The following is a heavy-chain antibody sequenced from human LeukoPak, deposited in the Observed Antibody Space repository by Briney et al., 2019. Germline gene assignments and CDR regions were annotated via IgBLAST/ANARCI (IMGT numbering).Heavy chain of an antibody. J-gene: IGHJ4*02. CDR1: GFTFSTFW. CDR3: ARGFYTFDR. V-gene: IGHV3-7*01. Sequence: PGGSLRLSCAASGFTFSTFWMTWVRQAPGKGLEWVANINQDGSETYYVDSVKGRFTISRDNAKNSLYLQANSLRAEDTAVYYCARGFYTFDRWGQGTLVTVSS. CDR2: INQDGSET. D-gene: IGHD3-16*01.